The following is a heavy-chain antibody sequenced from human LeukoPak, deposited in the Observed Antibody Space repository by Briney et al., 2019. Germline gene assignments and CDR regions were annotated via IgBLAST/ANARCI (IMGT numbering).Heavy chain of an antibody. V-gene: IGHV1-46*01. CDR3: ARDNSVEDTAWWFDP. J-gene: IGHJ5*02. Sequence: AASVKVSCTASGYTFTSYYMHWVRQAPGQGLEWMGIINPSGGSTSYAQKFQGRVTMTRDMSTSTDYMELSSLRSEDTAVYYCARDNSVEDTAWWFDPWGQGTLVTVSS. CDR2: INPSGGST. D-gene: IGHD4-23*01. CDR1: GYTFTSYY.